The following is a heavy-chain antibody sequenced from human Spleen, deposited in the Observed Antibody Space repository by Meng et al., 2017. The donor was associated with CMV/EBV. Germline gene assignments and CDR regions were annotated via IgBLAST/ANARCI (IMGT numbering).Heavy chain of an antibody. CDR1: GFTFSDYY. V-gene: IGHV3-11*01. D-gene: IGHD6-13*01. CDR2: ISSSGSSM. Sequence: GGSLRLSCATSGFTFSDYYMSWVRQAPGKGLEWVSYISSSGSSMYYADPVKGRFTISRDNVRNSLYLQMNSRRAEDTAVYYCANYLGGIFDYWGLGTLVTVSS. CDR3: ANYLGGIFDY. J-gene: IGHJ4*02.